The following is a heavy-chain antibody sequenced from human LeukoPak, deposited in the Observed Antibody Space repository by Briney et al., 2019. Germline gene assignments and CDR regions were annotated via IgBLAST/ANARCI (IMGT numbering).Heavy chain of an antibody. CDR3: ARDPYSGGYGAYYYYYMDV. CDR2: INWNGGST. D-gene: IGHD6-19*01. V-gene: IGHV3-20*04. CDR1: GFTFDDYG. Sequence: GGSLRLSCAASGFTFDDYGMSWVRQAPGKGLEWVSGINWNGGSTGYADSVKGRFTISRDNAKNSLYLQMNSLRDEDTAVYYCARDPYSGGYGAYYYYYMDVWGKGTTVTVSS. J-gene: IGHJ6*03.